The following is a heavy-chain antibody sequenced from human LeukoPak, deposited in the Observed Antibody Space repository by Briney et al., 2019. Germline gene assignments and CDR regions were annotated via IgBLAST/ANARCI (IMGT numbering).Heavy chain of an antibody. CDR3: ARVRPAAYFDY. Sequence: PSETLSLTCTVSGGSISSYYWSWIRQPPGKGLEGIGYIYYSGSTNYNPSLKSRVTISVDTSKNQFSLKLSSVTAADTAVDYWARVRPAAYFDYWGQGTLVTVSS. V-gene: IGHV4-59*01. J-gene: IGHJ4*02. CDR2: IYYSGST. D-gene: IGHD2-2*01. CDR1: GGSISSYY.